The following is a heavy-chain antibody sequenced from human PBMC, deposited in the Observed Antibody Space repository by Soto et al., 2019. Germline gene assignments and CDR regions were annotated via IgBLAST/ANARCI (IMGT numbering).Heavy chain of an antibody. CDR3: ASFSRYGMDV. CDR1: GGPISSGNNA. V-gene: IGHV4-30-4*01. Sequence: PSETMSLTCSVSGGPISSGNNAWSRIRQPPGKGMECIGNIYYSGTTYYYPTINRRLIISIATSKNQLSMKQGSVTAADTTVFYCASFSRYGMDVRGQGPTGTVS. J-gene: IGHJ6*02. D-gene: IGHD3-3*01. CDR2: IYYSGTT.